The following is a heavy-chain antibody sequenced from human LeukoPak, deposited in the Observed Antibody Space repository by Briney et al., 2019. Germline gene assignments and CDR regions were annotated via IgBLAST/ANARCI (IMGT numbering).Heavy chain of an antibody. V-gene: IGHV4-39*01. D-gene: IGHD6-19*01. CDR2: IYYSGST. CDR1: GGSISSSSYY. Sequence: SETLSLTCTVPGGSISSSSYYWGWIRQPLGKGLEWIGSIYYSGSTYYNPSLKSRVTISVDTSKNQFSLKLSSVTAADTAVYYCASIAVDPYYFGYWGQGTLVTVSS. CDR3: ASIAVDPYYFGY. J-gene: IGHJ4*02.